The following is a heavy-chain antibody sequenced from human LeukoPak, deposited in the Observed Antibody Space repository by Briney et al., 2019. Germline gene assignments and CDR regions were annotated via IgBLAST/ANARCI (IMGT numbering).Heavy chain of an antibody. CDR2: IIPILAIA. J-gene: IGHJ4*02. CDR3: AREDSGYSGYETTFDY. Sequence: ASVKVSCKASGGTFSSYAISWVRQAPGQGLEWMGRIIPILAIANYAQKFQGRVTITADKSTSTAYMELSSLRSEDTAVYYCAREDSGYSGYETTFDYWGQGTLVTVSS. CDR1: GGTFSSYA. D-gene: IGHD5-12*01. V-gene: IGHV1-69*04.